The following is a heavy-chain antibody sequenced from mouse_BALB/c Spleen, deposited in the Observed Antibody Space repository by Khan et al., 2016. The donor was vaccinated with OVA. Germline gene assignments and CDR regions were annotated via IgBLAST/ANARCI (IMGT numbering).Heavy chain of an antibody. CDR3: ARAYYSNYKEAMDY. J-gene: IGHJ4*01. D-gene: IGHD2-5*01. V-gene: IGHV2-6-7*01. Sequence: QVQLKESGPGLVAPSQSLSITCTVPGFSLSGYGVNWVRQPPGQGLEWLGMIWGDGSTDYNSALKSRLNLRKDNSKSQVFLKMNSLQTDDTASYYCARAYYSNYKEAMDYWGQGTSVTVSS. CDR1: GFSLSGYG. CDR2: IWGDGST.